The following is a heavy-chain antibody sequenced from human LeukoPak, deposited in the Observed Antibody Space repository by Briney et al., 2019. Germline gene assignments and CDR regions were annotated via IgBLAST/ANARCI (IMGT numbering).Heavy chain of an antibody. V-gene: IGHV3-48*01. CDR2: ISSSSSTI. CDR3: ARSQRGGDHPLGYYMDV. CDR1: GFTFSSYS. J-gene: IGHJ6*03. D-gene: IGHD2-21*02. Sequence: GGSLRLSCAASGFTFSSYSMNWVRQAPGKGLEWVTYISSSSSTIYYADSVKGRFTISRDNAKNSLYLQMNSLRAEDTAVYYCARSQRGGDHPLGYYMDVWGKGTTVTVSS.